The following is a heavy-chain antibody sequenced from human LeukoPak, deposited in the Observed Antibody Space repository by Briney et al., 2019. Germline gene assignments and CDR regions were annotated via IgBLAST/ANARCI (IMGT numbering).Heavy chain of an antibody. V-gene: IGHV1-46*01. J-gene: IGHJ4*02. CDR1: GYIFTSYN. CDR2: INPSGGST. D-gene: IGHD1-7*01. CDR3: ARTGTTFPFDY. Sequence: ASVKVSCKASGYIFTSYNIYWVRQAPGQGLEWMGIINPSGGSTNYAQKFQGRVTMTRDTSTSTAYMELRSLRSDDTAVYYCARTGTTFPFDYWGQGTLVTVSS.